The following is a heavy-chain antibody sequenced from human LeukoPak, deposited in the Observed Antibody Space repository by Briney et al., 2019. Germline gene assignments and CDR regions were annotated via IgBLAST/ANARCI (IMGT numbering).Heavy chain of an antibody. D-gene: IGHD6-13*01. V-gene: IGHV3-23*01. Sequence: GGSLRLSCAASGFTFSSYAMSWVRQAPGKGLEWVSAISGSGGSAYYADSVKGRFTISRDSSKNTLYLQMNSLRAEDTAVYYCAKDPLLSSTWYTYFDYWGQGTLVTVSS. J-gene: IGHJ4*02. CDR3: AKDPLLSSTWYTYFDY. CDR2: ISGSGGSA. CDR1: GFTFSSYA.